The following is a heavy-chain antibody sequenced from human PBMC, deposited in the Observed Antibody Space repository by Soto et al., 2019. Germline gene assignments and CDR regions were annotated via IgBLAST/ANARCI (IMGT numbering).Heavy chain of an antibody. D-gene: IGHD5-12*01. CDR2: IYYSGST. V-gene: IGHV4-31*03. Sequence: SETLSLTCTVSGGSISSGGYYWSWIRQHPGKGLEWIGYIYYSGSTYYNPSLKSRVTISVDTSKNQFSLKLSSVTAADTAVYYCARYRGYSGYDVTYHFDYWGQGTLVTVSS. CDR1: GGSISSGGYY. CDR3: ARYRGYSGYDVTYHFDY. J-gene: IGHJ4*02.